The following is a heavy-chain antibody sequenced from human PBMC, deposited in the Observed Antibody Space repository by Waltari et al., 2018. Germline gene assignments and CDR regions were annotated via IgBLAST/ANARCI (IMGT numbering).Heavy chain of an antibody. D-gene: IGHD2-15*01. CDR2: INSDGSIT. Sequence: EVQLVESGGGVVQPGGSLRLSCAASGFIFSTYWMHWVRQAPGKGLVWVSRINSDGSITSYADSVKGRFTISRDNAKNTLYLQMNSLRADDTAVYYCARVVLAASGLGSWGQGTLVTVSS. CDR1: GFIFSTYW. V-gene: IGHV3-74*01. J-gene: IGHJ5*02. CDR3: ARVVLAASGLGS.